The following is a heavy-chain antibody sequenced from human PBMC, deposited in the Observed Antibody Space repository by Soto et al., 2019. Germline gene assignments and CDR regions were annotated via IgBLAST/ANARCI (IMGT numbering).Heavy chain of an antibody. V-gene: IGHV3-23*01. CDR3: ATMNGYFEY. CDR1: GFRFSSYS. D-gene: IGHD3-22*01. CDR2: ITATGDRT. J-gene: IGHJ4*02. Sequence: GGSLRLSCADSGFRFSSYSMSWVRQTPGKGLEWVAAITATGDRTYYADSVTGRFTISRDNSKKTHYLQMTSLRAEDTAMYYCATMNGYFEYWGQGTPVTVS.